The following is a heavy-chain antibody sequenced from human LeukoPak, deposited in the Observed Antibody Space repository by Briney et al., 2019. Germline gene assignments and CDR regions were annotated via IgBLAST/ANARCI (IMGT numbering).Heavy chain of an antibody. CDR2: ISAYNGNT. Sequence: ASVKVSCKASGYTFTSYGISWVRQAPGQGLEWMGWISAYNGNTNYAQKLQGRVTMTTDTSTSTAYMELRSLRSDDTAVYYCARDEGYCSGGSCPDNWFDPWGQGTLVTVSS. V-gene: IGHV1-18*01. J-gene: IGHJ5*02. CDR3: ARDEGYCSGGSCPDNWFDP. CDR1: GYTFTSYG. D-gene: IGHD2-15*01.